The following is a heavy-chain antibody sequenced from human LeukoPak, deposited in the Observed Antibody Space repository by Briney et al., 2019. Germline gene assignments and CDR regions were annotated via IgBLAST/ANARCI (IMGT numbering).Heavy chain of an antibody. Sequence: PSETLSLTCTVSGGSISSGGYYWSWIRQPPGKGLEWIGYIYYSGSTNYNPSLKSRVTISVDTSKNQFSLKLSSVTAADTAVYYCARQGFRDWRSFDYWGQGTLVTVSS. J-gene: IGHJ4*02. CDR2: IYYSGST. CDR3: ARQGFRDWRSFDY. CDR1: GGSISSGGYY. V-gene: IGHV4-61*08. D-gene: IGHD2-21*02.